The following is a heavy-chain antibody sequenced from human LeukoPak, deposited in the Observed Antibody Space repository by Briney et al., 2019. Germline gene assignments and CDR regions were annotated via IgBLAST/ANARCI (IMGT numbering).Heavy chain of an antibody. CDR2: IYYSGST. J-gene: IGHJ3*02. D-gene: IGHD2-2*01. V-gene: IGHV4-59*11. Sequence: PSETLPLTCTVSGGSISSHYWSWIRQPPGKGLEWIGYIYYSGSTNYSPSLKSRVTMSVDTSRKQISLNLTSVTAADTAVYYCARGYCSSTSCIRVGAFDIWGQGTVVTVSS. CDR1: GGSISSHY. CDR3: ARGYCSSTSCIRVGAFDI.